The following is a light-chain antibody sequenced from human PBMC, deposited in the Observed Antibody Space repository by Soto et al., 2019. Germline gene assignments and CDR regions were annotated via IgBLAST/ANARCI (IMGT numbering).Light chain of an antibody. V-gene: IGLV2-23*01. CDR3: CSYASSSPNNV. CDR1: SSDVGGYNL. CDR2: HGS. Sequence: QSALTQPASVSGSPGQPITISCTGTSSDVGGYNLVSWYQQHPGKAPKLIIYHGSKRPSGVSVRFSGSKSGNTASLAISGLQAEDEADYYCCSYASSSPNNVFGPGTKRTVL. J-gene: IGLJ1*01.